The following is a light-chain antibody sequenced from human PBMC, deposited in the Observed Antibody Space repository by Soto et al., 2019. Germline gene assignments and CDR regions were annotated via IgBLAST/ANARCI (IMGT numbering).Light chain of an antibody. CDR2: SKN. CDR3: AAWDDSLNGYV. V-gene: IGLV1-44*01. Sequence: QSVLTQPPSASETPGQRVTISCSGSSSNIGGNTVNWYQQLPGTAPKLLIYSKNQRPSGVPDRFSGSKSGTSASLAISGLQSEDEADYYCAAWDDSLNGYVFGPGTKVTVL. J-gene: IGLJ1*01. CDR1: SSNIGGNT.